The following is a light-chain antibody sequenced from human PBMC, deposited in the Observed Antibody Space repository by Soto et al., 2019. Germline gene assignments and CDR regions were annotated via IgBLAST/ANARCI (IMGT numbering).Light chain of an antibody. V-gene: IGKV3-20*01. CDR1: QSLGSSN. J-gene: IGKJ1*01. CDR3: QQYGRSPLT. Sequence: EIVLTQSPGTLSLSPGERATLSCRASQSLGSSNLAWYQQAPGQAPRLLIYGASSRATDIQDRFSGSGSGTDFTLTIRRLEPEDFAVYYCQQYGRSPLTFGQGTKVDIK. CDR2: GAS.